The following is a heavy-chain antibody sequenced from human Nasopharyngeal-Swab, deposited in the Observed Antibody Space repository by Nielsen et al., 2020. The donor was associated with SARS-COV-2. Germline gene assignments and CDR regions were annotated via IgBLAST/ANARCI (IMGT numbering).Heavy chain of an antibody. D-gene: IGHD6-6*01. CDR2: IWYDGSNN. CDR3: ASHPASSSSVYYYYGMDV. J-gene: IGHJ6*02. CDR1: GFTFSSYG. V-gene: IGHV3-33*08. Sequence: GGSLRLSCAASGFTFSSYGMHWVRQAPGKGLEWVAVIWYDGSNNYYADSVKGRFTISRDNSKNTLYLQMNSLRAEDTAVYYCASHPASSSSVYYYYGMDVWGQGTTVTVSS.